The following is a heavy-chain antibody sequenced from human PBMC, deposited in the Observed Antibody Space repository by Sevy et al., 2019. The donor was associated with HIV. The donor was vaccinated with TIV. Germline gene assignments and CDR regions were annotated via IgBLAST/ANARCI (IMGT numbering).Heavy chain of an antibody. J-gene: IGHJ4*02. CDR2: IKSKTDGGTT. D-gene: IGHD3-10*01. CDR3: TTTYYYGSGSYYDFDY. CDR1: GFTFSNAW. Sequence: GGSLRLSCAASGFTFSNAWMRWVRQAPGKGLEWVGRIKSKTDGGTTDYAAPVKGRFTISRDDSKNTLYLQMNSLKTDDTAVYYCTTTYYYGSGSYYDFDYWGQGTLVTVSS. V-gene: IGHV3-15*01.